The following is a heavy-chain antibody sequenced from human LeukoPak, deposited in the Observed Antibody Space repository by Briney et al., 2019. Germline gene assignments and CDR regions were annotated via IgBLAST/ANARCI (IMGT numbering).Heavy chain of an antibody. V-gene: IGHV3-11*03. D-gene: IGHD2-21*01. CDR2: ISSSSSYT. CDR3: ARSPDVVETWFDL. J-gene: IGHJ5*02. CDR1: RFTFSDYY. Sequence: PGGSLRLSCAASRFTFSDYYMSWIRQAPGKGLEWVSYISSSSSYTNYADSVKGRFTISRDNAKKSLYLQMNSLRAEDTAVYYCARSPDVVETWFDLWGQGTLVTVSS.